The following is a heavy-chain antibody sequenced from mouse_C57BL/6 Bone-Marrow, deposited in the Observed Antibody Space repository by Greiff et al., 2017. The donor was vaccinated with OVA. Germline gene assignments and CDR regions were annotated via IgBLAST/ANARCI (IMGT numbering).Heavy chain of an antibody. V-gene: IGHV1-63*01. CDR2: IYPGGGYT. CDR3: ARRRRTSHCYFDV. J-gene: IGHJ1*03. CDR1: GYTFTNYW. Sequence: VQLQESGAELVRPGTSVKMSCKASGYTFTNYWIGWAKQRPGHGLEWIGDIYPGGGYTNYNEKFKGKATLTADKSSSTAYMQFSSLTSEDSAIYYCARRRRTSHCYFDVWGTGTTVTVSS.